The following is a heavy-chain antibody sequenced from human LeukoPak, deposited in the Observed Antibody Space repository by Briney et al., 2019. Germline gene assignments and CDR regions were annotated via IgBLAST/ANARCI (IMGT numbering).Heavy chain of an antibody. J-gene: IGHJ4*02. Sequence: SETLSLTCTVSGGSISSYYWSWIRQPPGKGLEWIGYIYYSGSGSTNYNPSLKSRVSISVDTSKNHYSLKLSSVTAADTAVYYCARRGGHGGSFDYWGQGTLVTVSS. V-gene: IGHV4-59*08. CDR2: IYYSGSGST. CDR1: GGSISSYY. D-gene: IGHD4-23*01. CDR3: ARRGGHGGSFDY.